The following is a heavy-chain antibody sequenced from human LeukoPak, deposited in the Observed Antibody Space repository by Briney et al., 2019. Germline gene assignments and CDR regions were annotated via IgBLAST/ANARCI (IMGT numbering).Heavy chain of an antibody. D-gene: IGHD2-2*01. CDR1: GGPISSGDYF. V-gene: IGHV4-30-4*01. J-gene: IGHJ5*02. Sequence: SETLSLICTVWGGPISSGDYFWRWIRQPPGEGLEWIGDIYYSGSTYYNPSLKSRVTISVDTSKNQFSLKLSSVTAADTAVYYCARAVVVPAAIILDPWGQGTLVTVSS. CDR2: IYYSGST. CDR3: ARAVVVPAAIILDP.